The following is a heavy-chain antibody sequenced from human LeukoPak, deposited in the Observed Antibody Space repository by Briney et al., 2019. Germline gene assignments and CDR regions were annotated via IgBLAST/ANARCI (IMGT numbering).Heavy chain of an antibody. V-gene: IGHV4-38-2*02. CDR1: GYSISSGYY. Sequence: SETLSLTCTVSGYSISSGYYWGWIRQPPGKGLEWIGSIYHSGSTYYNPSLKSRVTISVDTSKNQFSLKLSSVTAADTAVYYCARGRYYDILTGYYKAFDIWGQGTMVTVSS. CDR3: ARGRYYDILTGYYKAFDI. J-gene: IGHJ3*02. D-gene: IGHD3-9*01. CDR2: IYHSGST.